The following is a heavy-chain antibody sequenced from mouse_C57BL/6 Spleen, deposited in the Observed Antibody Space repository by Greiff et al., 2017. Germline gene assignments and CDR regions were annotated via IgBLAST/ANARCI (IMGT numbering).Heavy chain of an antibody. J-gene: IGHJ4*01. CDR3: AREGPSMDY. CDR1: GYAFSSSW. CDR2: IYPGDGDT. Sequence: QVQLQQSGPELVKPGASVKISCKASGYAFSSSWMNWVKQRPGKGLEWIGRIYPGDGDTNYNGKFKGKATLTADKSSSTASMQLSSLTSEDSAVYFGAREGPSMDYWGQGTSVTVSS. V-gene: IGHV1-82*01.